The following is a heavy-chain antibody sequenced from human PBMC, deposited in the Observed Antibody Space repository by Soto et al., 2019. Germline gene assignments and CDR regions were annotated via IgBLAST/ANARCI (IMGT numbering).Heavy chain of an antibody. Sequence: QVQLVQSGAEVKKPGASVKISCEASGYTFTNFSIHWVRQAPGQRLEWMGWINAGSGYTKYSRRFQDRLIITRDRSASTAYMELSILRSEDTAMFYCARGRGVIRNYYGIDVWGQGTTVTVSS. CDR1: GYTFTNFS. CDR2: INAGSGYT. D-gene: IGHD3-3*02. J-gene: IGHJ6*02. V-gene: IGHV1-3*01. CDR3: ARGRGVIRNYYGIDV.